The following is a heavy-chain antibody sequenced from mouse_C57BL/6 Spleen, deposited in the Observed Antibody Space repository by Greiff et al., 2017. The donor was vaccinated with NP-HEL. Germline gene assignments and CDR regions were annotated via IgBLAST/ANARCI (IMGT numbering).Heavy chain of an antibody. Sequence: VQLQQPGAELVKPGASVKLSCKASGYTFTSHWMHWVKQRPGRGLEWIGRIDPNSCGTKYNEKFKSKATLTVDKPSSTANMQLSSLTSEDSAVYYCARRTTVVADWYFDVWGTGTTVTVSS. V-gene: IGHV1-72*01. CDR2: IDPNSCGT. CDR1: GYTFTSHW. D-gene: IGHD1-1*01. J-gene: IGHJ1*03. CDR3: ARRTTVVADWYFDV.